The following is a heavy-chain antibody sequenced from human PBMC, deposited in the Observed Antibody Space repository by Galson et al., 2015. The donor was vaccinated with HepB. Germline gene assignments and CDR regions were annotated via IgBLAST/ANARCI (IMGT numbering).Heavy chain of an antibody. CDR2: ISSTSTYI. Sequence: SLRLSCAASGFSFRTYRMAWVRQAPGKGLDWVSCISSTSTYIAYTDSVKGRFTISRDNAKSSVYLQMNGLRAEDTAVYFCAKSVHEGGHWYFEIWGRGTLVTVSS. J-gene: IGHJ2*01. CDR3: AKSVHEGGHWYFEI. V-gene: IGHV3-21*01. D-gene: IGHD5/OR15-5a*01. CDR1: GFSFRTYR.